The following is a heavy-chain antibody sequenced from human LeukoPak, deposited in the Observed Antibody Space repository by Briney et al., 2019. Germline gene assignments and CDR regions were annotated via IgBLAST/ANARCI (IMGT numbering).Heavy chain of an antibody. J-gene: IGHJ4*02. CDR1: GFTFNIYS. D-gene: IGHD1-26*01. CDR2: ISGTSNYI. CDR3: ARDLISGHYTFDY. Sequence: PGGSLRLSCAASGFTFNIYSMNWVRQAPGKGLEWVSSISGTSNYIYYADSVKGRFTISRDNAKNSLYLHMNSLRAEDTAVYDCARDLISGHYTFDYWGQGALVTVSS. V-gene: IGHV3-21*01.